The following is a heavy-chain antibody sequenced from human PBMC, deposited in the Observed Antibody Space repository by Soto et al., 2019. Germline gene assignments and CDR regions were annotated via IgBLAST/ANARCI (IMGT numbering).Heavy chain of an antibody. CDR2: IHYSGST. J-gene: IGHJ4*02. D-gene: IGHD3-9*01. V-gene: IGHV4-31*03. CDR3: ARTFDTLSGYYTYYYEY. Sequence: SETLSLTCTVSGGSISSGGYYWSWIRQHPGKGLEWIGYIHYSGSTHYNPSLKSRVSISVDTSRKQFSLKLSSVTAADTAVYYCARTFDTLSGYYTYYYEYWGQGTLVTVSS. CDR1: GGSISSGGYY.